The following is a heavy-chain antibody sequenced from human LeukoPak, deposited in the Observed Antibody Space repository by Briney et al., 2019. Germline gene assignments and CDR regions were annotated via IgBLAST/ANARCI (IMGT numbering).Heavy chain of an antibody. J-gene: IGHJ4*02. V-gene: IGHV4-59*01. CDR2: INYSGTT. D-gene: IGHD3-10*01. CDR3: ARGPEGSGSYIFDY. Sequence: PSETLSLTCSVSGDSISSSYWSWIRQPPGKGLEWIGYINYSGTTNYNPSLKSRVIMSVDTSKNQFSLRLTSVTAADTAVYYCARGPEGSGSYIFDYWGQGTLVTVSS. CDR1: GDSISSSY.